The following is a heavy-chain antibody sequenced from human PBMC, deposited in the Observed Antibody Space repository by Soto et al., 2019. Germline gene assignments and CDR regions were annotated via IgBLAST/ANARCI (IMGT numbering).Heavy chain of an antibody. V-gene: IGHV3-30-3*01. CDR1: GFTFSSYA. Sequence: GGSLRLSCAASGFTFSSYAMHWVRQAPGKGLEWVAVISYDVSNKYYADSVKGRFTISRDNSKNTLYLQMNSLRAEDTAVYYCARDRDDILTGGPYYYGMDVWGQGTTVTVSS. CDR2: ISYDVSNK. D-gene: IGHD3-9*01. CDR3: ARDRDDILTGGPYYYGMDV. J-gene: IGHJ6*02.